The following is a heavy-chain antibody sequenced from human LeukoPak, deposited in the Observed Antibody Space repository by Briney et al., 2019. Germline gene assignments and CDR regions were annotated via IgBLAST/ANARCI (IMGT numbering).Heavy chain of an antibody. V-gene: IGHV4-34*01. J-gene: IGHJ4*02. CDR2: INHSGST. Sequence: SETLSLTCAVDGGSFSGYYWSWIRQPPGKGLEWIGEINHSGSTNYNPSLKSRVTISVDTSKNQFSLKLSSVTAADTAVYYCARFAVGATRGYLDYWGQGTLVTVSS. CDR1: GGSFSGYY. CDR3: ARFAVGATRGYLDY. D-gene: IGHD1-26*01.